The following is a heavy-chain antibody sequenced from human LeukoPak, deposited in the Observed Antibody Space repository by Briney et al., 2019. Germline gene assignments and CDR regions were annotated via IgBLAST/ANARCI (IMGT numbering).Heavy chain of an antibody. J-gene: IGHJ4*02. CDR2: LNQDGSEK. Sequence: GGSLRLSCAASAFTFSTYWMSWVRQAPGKGLEWVANLNQDGSEKNYVDSVKGRFTISRDNAKNSLSLQMNSLRADDTVVYYCARDRGYSTFDYWGQGTLVTVSS. V-gene: IGHV3-7*01. D-gene: IGHD3-22*01. CDR1: AFTFSTYW. CDR3: ARDRGYSTFDY.